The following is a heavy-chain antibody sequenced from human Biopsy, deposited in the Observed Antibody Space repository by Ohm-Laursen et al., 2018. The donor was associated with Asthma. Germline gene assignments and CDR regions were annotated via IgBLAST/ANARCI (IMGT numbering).Heavy chain of an antibody. CDR2: ISGSGGST. D-gene: IGHD2-15*01. V-gene: IGHV3-23*01. J-gene: IGHJ4*02. Sequence: GSLRLSCTASGFTFSSYAMSWVRQPPGKGLEWVSAISGSGGSTYYADSVKGWFTISRDNSKNTLHLQMNSLRAEDTAVYYCAKAREDIVVVVAVSDSWGQGTLVTVSS. CDR3: AKAREDIVVVVAVSDS. CDR1: GFTFSSYA.